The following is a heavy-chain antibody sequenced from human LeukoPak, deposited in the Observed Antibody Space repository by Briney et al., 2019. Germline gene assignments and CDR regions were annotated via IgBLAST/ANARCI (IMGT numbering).Heavy chain of an antibody. CDR1: GFTVSSNY. J-gene: IGHJ4*02. V-gene: IGHV3-66*01. Sequence: GGSLRLSCAASGFTVSSNYMSWVRQAPGKGLEWVSVIYSGGSTYYADSVKGRFTISRDNSKNTLYLQMNSLRAEDTAVYYCAKDPGGIFWLVDYWGQGTLVTVSS. CDR2: IYSGGST. CDR3: AKDPGGIFWLVDY. D-gene: IGHD3-3*01.